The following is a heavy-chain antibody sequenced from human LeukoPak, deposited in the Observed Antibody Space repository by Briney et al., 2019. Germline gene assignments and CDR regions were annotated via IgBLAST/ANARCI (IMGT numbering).Heavy chain of an antibody. D-gene: IGHD3-3*01. CDR3: AKTPEYYDFWSGYLDY. CDR2: ISGSGGST. Sequence: GGSLRLSCAASGFRFSTYAMTWVRQAPGKGLEWVSAISGSGGSTYYADSVKGRFTISRDNSKNTLYLQMNSLRAEDTAVYYCAKTPEYYDFWSGYLDYWGQGTLVTVSS. J-gene: IGHJ4*02. CDR1: GFRFSTYA. V-gene: IGHV3-23*01.